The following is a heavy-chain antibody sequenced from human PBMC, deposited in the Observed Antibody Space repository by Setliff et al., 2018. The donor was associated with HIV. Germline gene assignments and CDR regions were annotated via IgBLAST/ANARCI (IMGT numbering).Heavy chain of an antibody. V-gene: IGHV1-2*02. D-gene: IGHD3-10*01. CDR2: INPNRGGT. CDR3: AREGKFRYYYYMDV. CDR1: GYSFTDYY. J-gene: IGHJ6*03. Sequence: ASVKVSCKASGYSFTDYYMHWVRQAPGQGLEWMGWINPNRGGTNYAQKFQGRVTFTRDTSASTAYMELSSLRSEDTAVYYCAREGKFRYYYYMDVWGKGTTVTVS.